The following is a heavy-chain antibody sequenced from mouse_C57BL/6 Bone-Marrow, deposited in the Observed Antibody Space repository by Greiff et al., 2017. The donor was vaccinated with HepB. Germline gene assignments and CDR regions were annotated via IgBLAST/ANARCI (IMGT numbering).Heavy chain of an antibody. Sequence: QVQLQQSGPGLVQPSQSLSITCTVSGFSLTSYGVHWVRQSPGKGLEWLGVIWSGGSTDYNAAFISRLSISKDNSKSQVFFKMNSLQADDTAIYYCAREAIYYYGSSNWYFDVWGTGTTVTVSS. CDR1: GFSLTSYG. D-gene: IGHD1-1*01. J-gene: IGHJ1*03. V-gene: IGHV2-2*01. CDR3: AREAIYYYGSSNWYFDV. CDR2: IWSGGST.